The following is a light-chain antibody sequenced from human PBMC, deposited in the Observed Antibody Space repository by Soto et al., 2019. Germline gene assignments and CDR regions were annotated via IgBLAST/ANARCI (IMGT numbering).Light chain of an antibody. CDR1: QRFGSSN. Sequence: EIVLTQSPGTLSLSPGERGTLSCRASQRFGSSNLAWYQQKSGQAHRLLIYSTSSRANGIPDRFSGSGSGTDITLTISILEPEDFAVYYFQQYGNSPWTFGQGTKVEIK. J-gene: IGKJ1*01. CDR2: STS. CDR3: QQYGNSPWT. V-gene: IGKV3-20*01.